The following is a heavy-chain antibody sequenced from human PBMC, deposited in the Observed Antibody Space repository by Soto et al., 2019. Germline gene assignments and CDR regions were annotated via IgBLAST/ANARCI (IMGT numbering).Heavy chain of an antibody. D-gene: IGHD2-2*01. CDR2: IYSGGST. Sequence: GGSLRLSCAASGFTFSSNYMSWVRQAPGKGLEWVSVIYSGGSTYYADSVKGRFTISRHNSKNTLYLQMNSLRAEDTAVYYCARVGRGYCSSTSCHLDYWGQGTLVTVSS. V-gene: IGHV3-53*04. CDR3: ARVGRGYCSSTSCHLDY. CDR1: GFTFSSNY. J-gene: IGHJ4*02.